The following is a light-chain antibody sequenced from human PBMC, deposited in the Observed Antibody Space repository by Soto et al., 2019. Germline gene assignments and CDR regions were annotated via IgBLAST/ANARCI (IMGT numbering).Light chain of an antibody. CDR2: EVS. J-gene: IGLJ6*01. CDR3: SSYTRGRNYV. Sequence: QSALTQPASVSGSTGQSITISCTGPSSDVGGYNYVSWYQQHPAKAPKLMMFEVSNRPSGISNRFSGSKSGNTASLTISGLQAEDEADYDCSSYTRGRNYVFCPGTKVTVL. CDR1: SSDVGGYNY. V-gene: IGLV2-14*01.